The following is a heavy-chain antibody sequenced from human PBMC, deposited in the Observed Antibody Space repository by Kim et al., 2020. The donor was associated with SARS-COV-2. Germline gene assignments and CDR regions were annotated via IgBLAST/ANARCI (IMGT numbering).Heavy chain of an antibody. CDR3: ARGGHLTVFADC. CDR1: GFPFSAFY. D-gene: IGHD3-10*01. CDR2: ITRGGGTT. Sequence: GGSLRLSCAASGFPFSAFYMTWIRQAPGKGLEWVSYITRGGGTTYYADSVKGRFTISRDNADNSVHLQMSSLRVEDTAIYYCARGGHLTVFADCCGQGTMVTVSS. J-gene: IGHJ4*02. V-gene: IGHV3-11*01.